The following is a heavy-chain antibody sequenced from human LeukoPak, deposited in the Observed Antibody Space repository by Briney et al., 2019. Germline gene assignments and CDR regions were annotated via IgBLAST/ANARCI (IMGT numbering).Heavy chain of an antibody. Sequence: PGGSLRLSCTVSGFTVSSNSMSWVRQAPGKGLEWVSFIYGGGNTHYSDSVKGRFTISRDNSKNTLYLQMNSLRAEDTAVYYCAKPGLMVLVGAHFDYWGQGTLVTVSS. V-gene: IGHV3-53*05. CDR3: AKPGLMVLVGAHFDY. D-gene: IGHD1-26*01. CDR2: IYGGGNT. CDR1: GFTVSSNS. J-gene: IGHJ4*02.